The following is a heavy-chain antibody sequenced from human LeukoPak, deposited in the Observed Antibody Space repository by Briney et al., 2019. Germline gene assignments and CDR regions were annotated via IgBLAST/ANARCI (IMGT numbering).Heavy chain of an antibody. J-gene: IGHJ4*02. CDR1: GFTFSDYW. D-gene: IGHD1-26*01. CDR2: IKSKTDGGTT. CDR3: TTRGGSFSIFDY. Sequence: PGGSLRLSCAASGFTFSDYWMTWVRQAPGKGLEWVGRIKSKTDGGTTDYAAPVKGRFTISRDDSKNTLYLQMNSLKTEDTAVYYCTTRGGSFSIFDYWGQGTLVTVSS. V-gene: IGHV3-15*01.